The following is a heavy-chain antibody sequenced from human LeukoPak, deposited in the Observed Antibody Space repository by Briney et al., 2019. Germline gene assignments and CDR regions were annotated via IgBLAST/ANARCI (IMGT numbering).Heavy chain of an antibody. V-gene: IGHV4-34*01. J-gene: IGHJ4*02. CDR1: GGSFSGYY. Sequence: SETLSLTCAVYGGSFSGYYWSWIRQPPGKGLEWIGEINHSGSTNYNPSLKSRVTISVDTSKNQFSLKLSSVTAADTAVYYCARGHYYDSSGYYDASYFDYWGQGTLVTVSS. CDR3: ARGHYYDSSGYYDASYFDY. CDR2: INHSGST. D-gene: IGHD3-22*01.